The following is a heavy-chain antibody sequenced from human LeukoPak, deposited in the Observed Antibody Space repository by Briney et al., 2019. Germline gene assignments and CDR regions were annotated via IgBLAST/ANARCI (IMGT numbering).Heavy chain of an antibody. J-gene: IGHJ4*02. CDR2: IIPIFGTA. CDR3: ARDLGYYYDSSASTAFDY. CDR1: GGTFSSYA. V-gene: IGHV1-69*06. D-gene: IGHD3-22*01. Sequence: GASVKVSCKASGGTFSSYAISWVRQAPGQGLKWMGGIIPIFGTANYAQKFQGRVTITADKSTSTAYMELSSLRSEDTAVYYCARDLGYYYDSSASTAFDYWGQGTLVTVSS.